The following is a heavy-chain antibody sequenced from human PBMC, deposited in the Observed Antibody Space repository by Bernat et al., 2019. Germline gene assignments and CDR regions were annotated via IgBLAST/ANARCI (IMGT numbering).Heavy chain of an antibody. CDR2: ISSSSSYI. CDR1: GFTFSSYS. V-gene: IGHV3-21*01. CDR3: ARARWGRGWHWSGMDV. Sequence: EVQLVESGGGLVKPGGSLRLSCAASGFTFSSYSMNWVRQAPGKGLEWVSSISSSSSYIYYADSVKGRFTISRDNAKNSLYLQMNSLRAEDTAVYYCARARWGRGWHWSGMDVWGQGTTVTVSS. D-gene: IGHD6-19*01. J-gene: IGHJ6*02.